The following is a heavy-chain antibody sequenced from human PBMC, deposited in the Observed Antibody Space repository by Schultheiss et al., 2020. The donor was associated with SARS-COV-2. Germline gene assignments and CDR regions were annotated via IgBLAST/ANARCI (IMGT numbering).Heavy chain of an antibody. D-gene: IGHD2-21*02. CDR1: GYTFTSYA. J-gene: IGHJ6*02. CDR2: INAGDGNT. Sequence: ASVKVSCKASGYTFTSYAMHWVRQAPGQRLEWMGWINAGDGNTKYSQKFQGRVTITRDTSPSTAYMELSSLRSEDTAVYYCAIASYCGGGCSPHYYGLDVWGQGTTVTVSS. V-gene: IGHV1-3*01. CDR3: AIASYCGGGCSPHYYGLDV.